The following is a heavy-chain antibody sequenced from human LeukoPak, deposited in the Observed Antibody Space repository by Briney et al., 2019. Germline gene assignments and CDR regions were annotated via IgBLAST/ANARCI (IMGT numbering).Heavy chain of an antibody. Sequence: PGGSLRLSCAASGLTFSSYWMSWVRQAPGKGLEWVANIKQDGSEKYYVDSVKGRFTISRDNAKNSLYLQMNSLRAEDTAVYYCARGRWDPGVWGQGTLVTVSS. CDR3: ARGRWDPGV. D-gene: IGHD4-23*01. CDR1: GLTFSSYW. J-gene: IGHJ4*02. V-gene: IGHV3-7*04. CDR2: IKQDGSEK.